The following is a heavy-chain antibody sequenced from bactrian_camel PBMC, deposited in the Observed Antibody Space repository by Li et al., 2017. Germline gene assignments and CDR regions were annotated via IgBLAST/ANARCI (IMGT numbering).Heavy chain of an antibody. D-gene: IGHD2*01. CDR2: VDSDDRS. CDR1: EHMTTTNPC. CDR3: AADRGGRACGAVWRSYRVTGY. J-gene: IGHJ4*01. V-gene: IGHV3S53*01. Sequence: HVQLVESGGGSVQAGGSLTLSCATSEHMTTTNPCLAWFRQIPGKEREGVATVDSDDRSTYADSVKGRFTISKNNAQNTLYLQMNNLKPEDTAMYYCAADRGGRACGAVWRSYRVTGYRGQGTQVTVS.